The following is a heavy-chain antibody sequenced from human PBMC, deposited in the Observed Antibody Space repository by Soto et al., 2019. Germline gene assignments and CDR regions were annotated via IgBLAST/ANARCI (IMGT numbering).Heavy chain of an antibody. V-gene: IGHV4-31*03. D-gene: IGHD6-19*01. Sequence: SETLSLTCTVSGGSISSGGYYWSWIRQHPGKGLEWIGYIYYSGSTYYNPSLKSRVTISVDTSKNQFSLKLSSVTAADTAVYYCAREVAVAGTSYFQHWGQGTLVTVSS. J-gene: IGHJ1*01. CDR3: AREVAVAGTSYFQH. CDR1: GGSISSGGYY. CDR2: IYYSGST.